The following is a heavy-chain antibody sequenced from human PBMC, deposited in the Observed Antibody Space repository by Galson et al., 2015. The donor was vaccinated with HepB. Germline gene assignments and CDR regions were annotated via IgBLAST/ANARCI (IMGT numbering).Heavy chain of an antibody. D-gene: IGHD5-18*01. CDR1: GYTFTTHA. J-gene: IGHJ6*02. CDR3: ARGGDTAMVGVGDPDYYYFYGMDV. Sequence: SVKVSCKASGYTFTTHAIHWVRQAPGQRPEWMGWINAANALTKFSQKFQGRVTITRDRSASTAYMELGSLRSEDTAVYYCARGGDTAMVGVGDPDYYYFYGMDVWGQGTTVSVSS. V-gene: IGHV1-3*01. CDR2: INAANALT.